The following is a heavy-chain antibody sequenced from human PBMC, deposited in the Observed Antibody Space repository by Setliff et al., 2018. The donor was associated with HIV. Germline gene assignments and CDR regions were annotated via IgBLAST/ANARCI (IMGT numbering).Heavy chain of an antibody. CDR3: ARGIRRGRNPIFGVVTSYSYYVDV. V-gene: IGHV4-34*10. CDR1: GGSFSDHF. J-gene: IGHJ6*03. Sequence: SETLSLTCAVYGGSFSDHFWNWIRQPPGKGLEWIGEINPRGTTNYNPSLSSRVTMSVDASKNQFSLKLTSVTAADTALYFCARGIRRGRNPIFGVVTSYSYYVDVGGKGSAVTVSS. CDR2: INPRGTT. D-gene: IGHD3-3*01.